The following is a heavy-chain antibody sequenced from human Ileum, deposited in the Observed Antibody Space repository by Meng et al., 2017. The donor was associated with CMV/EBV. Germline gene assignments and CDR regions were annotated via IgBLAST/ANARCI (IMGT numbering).Heavy chain of an antibody. CDR2: MYYSGTS. V-gene: IGHV4-39*01. Sequence: SETLSLTCTVSGGSISSSYYWGWIRQPPGKGLEWIGSMYYSGTSYYNPSLKSRVTISVDTSKNQISLKLSSVTAADTAVYYCARHRTAAMRAGMAVWGQGNMVIVSS. CDR1: GGSISSSYY. CDR3: ARHRTAAMRAGMAV. J-gene: IGHJ6*02. D-gene: IGHD2-2*01.